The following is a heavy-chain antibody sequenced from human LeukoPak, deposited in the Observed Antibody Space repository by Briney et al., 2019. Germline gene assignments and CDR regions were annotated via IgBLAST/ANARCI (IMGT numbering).Heavy chain of an antibody. CDR3: ARGTYYYGSGSYHFYYFDY. V-gene: IGHV4-59*01. J-gene: IGHJ4*02. D-gene: IGHD3-10*01. CDR2: IYYSGST. Sequence: SETLSLTCTVSGGSISSYYWSWIRQPPGKGLEWIGYIYYSGSTNYNPSLKSRVTISVDTSKNQFSLKLSSVTAADTAVYYCARGTYYYGSGSYHFYYFDYWGQGTLVTVSS. CDR1: GGSISSYY.